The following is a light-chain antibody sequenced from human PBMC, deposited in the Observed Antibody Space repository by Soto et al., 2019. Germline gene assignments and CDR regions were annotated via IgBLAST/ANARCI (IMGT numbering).Light chain of an antibody. J-gene: IGKJ2*01. CDR1: PSIGGY. Sequence: DVQLTQSPSLLSASVGDRVTITCRASPSIGGYLNWYQHKPGKAPKLLIFSADTLENGVPSRFSGSGFNKEFSLTISSLQPEDFATYYCQQNYGVPHTFGQGTRVEIK. V-gene: IGKV1-39*01. CDR3: QQNYGVPHT. CDR2: SAD.